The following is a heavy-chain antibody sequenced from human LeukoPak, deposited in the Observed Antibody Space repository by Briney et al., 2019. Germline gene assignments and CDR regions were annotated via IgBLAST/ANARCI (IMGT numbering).Heavy chain of an antibody. CDR1: GYTFTGYY. CDR2: INPHSGGT. V-gene: IGHV1-2*02. Sequence: ASVKVSCKASGYTFTGYYMHWVRQAPGQGLEWMGWINPHSGGTNYAQKFQGRVTMTRDTSISTAYMELSSLSSDDTAVYYCARRQGTTLNFDYWGQGTLVTVSS. D-gene: IGHD1-1*01. CDR3: ARRQGTTLNFDY. J-gene: IGHJ4*02.